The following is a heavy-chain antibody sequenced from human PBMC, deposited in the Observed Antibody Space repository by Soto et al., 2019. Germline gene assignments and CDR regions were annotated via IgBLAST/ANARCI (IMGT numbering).Heavy chain of an antibody. CDR1: GFTFSRHA. D-gene: IGHD2-15*01. J-gene: IGHJ1*01. Sequence: EVQLLESGGGLVQPGGSLRLSCTASGFTFSRHAMSWVRQAPGKGLEWVSAISGSGGTTYYADSVKGRFTISRDNSKNIYYLQLNSLRAEDTATYFCAKVEDCSGGSCYGKHWGQGTLVTVSS. V-gene: IGHV3-23*01. CDR2: ISGSGGTT. CDR3: AKVEDCSGGSCYGKH.